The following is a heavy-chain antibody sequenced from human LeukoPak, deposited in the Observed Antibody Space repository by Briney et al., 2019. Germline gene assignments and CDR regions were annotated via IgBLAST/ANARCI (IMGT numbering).Heavy chain of an antibody. CDR1: GASISPYY. D-gene: IGHD3-10*01. J-gene: IGHJ4*02. CDR2: LYPSGSS. CDR3: ARDLSGSLYFDY. V-gene: IGHV4-4*07. Sequence: SGTLSLTCTVSGASISPYYWNWIRQPAGKGLEWIGRLYPSGSSDYNPSLKSRVSISVGTSNNQFSLRVTSVTAADTAIYYRARDLSGSLYFDYWGQGILVTVSA.